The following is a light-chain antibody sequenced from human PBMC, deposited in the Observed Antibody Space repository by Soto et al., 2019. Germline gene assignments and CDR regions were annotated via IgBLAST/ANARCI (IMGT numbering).Light chain of an antibody. CDR1: QGISSF. V-gene: IGKV1-9*01. CDR3: QQDNSYPLT. J-gene: IGKJ4*01. Sequence: DIQLTQSPSFLSASVGDRVTITCRASQGISSFLAWYQQKPGKAPKLLIYVASTLQSGVPSRFSGSGSGTEFHLTISSLQSEDFATYYCQQDNSYPLTFGGGTKVEIK. CDR2: VAS.